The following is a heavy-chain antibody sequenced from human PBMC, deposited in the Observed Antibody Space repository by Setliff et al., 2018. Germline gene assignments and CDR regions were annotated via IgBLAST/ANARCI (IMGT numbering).Heavy chain of an antibody. D-gene: IGHD1-26*01. V-gene: IGHV3-48*01. J-gene: IGHJ4*02. Sequence: PGGSLRLSCAASGFTFSNYGMTWVRQAPGKGLEWISYISTSGSTIYYADSVKGRFTISRDKAKNSLYLQMNSLRVEDTSVYYCATWNGRYSDYWGQGTLVTVSS. CDR1: GFTFSNYG. CDR3: ATWNGRYSDY. CDR2: ISTSGSTI.